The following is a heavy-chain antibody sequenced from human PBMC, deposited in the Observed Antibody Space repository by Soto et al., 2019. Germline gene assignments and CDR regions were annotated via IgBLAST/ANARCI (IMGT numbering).Heavy chain of an antibody. CDR2: IYHGGTT. V-gene: IGHV4-38-2*01. J-gene: IGHJ4*01. D-gene: IGHD6-19*01. CDR1: GGSFSGYY. Sequence: LSLTCAVYGGSFSGYYWAWIRQPPGKGPEWIASIYHGGTTFYNPSLKSRITISVDTSNNQFSLKLTSVTAADTAVYYCARVHVMVVAGSTFDYWGHGTLVTVSS. CDR3: ARVHVMVVAGSTFDY.